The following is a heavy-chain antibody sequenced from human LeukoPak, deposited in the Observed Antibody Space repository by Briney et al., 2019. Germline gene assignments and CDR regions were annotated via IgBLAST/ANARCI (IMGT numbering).Heavy chain of an antibody. CDR2: IYYSGST. Sequence: SETLSLTCTVSGGSISSYYWSWIRQPPGKGLEWIGYIYYSGSTNYNSSLKSRVTISVDTSKNQFSLKLSSVTAADTAVYYCARGGGYYDSSGYHCLDYWGQGTLVTVSS. V-gene: IGHV4-59*08. J-gene: IGHJ4*02. D-gene: IGHD3-22*01. CDR3: ARGGGYYDSSGYHCLDY. CDR1: GGSISSYY.